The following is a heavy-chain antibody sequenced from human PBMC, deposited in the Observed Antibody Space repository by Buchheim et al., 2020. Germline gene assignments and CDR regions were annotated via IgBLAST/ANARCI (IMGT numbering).Heavy chain of an antibody. CDR1: GYSFTSYW. D-gene: IGHD1-26*01. J-gene: IGHJ6*02. CDR3: ASRSGWDVNYYYYGMDV. Sequence: EVQLVQSGAEVKKPGEPLRISCKGSGYSFTSYWISWVRQMPGKGLEWMGRIDPSDSYTNYSPSFQGHVTISADKPISTAYLQWSSLKASDTAMYYCASRSGWDVNYYYYGMDVWGQGTT. V-gene: IGHV5-10-1*03. CDR2: IDPSDSYT.